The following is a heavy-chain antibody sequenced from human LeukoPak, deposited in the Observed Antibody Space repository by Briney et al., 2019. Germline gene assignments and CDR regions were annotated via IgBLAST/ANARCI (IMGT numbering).Heavy chain of an antibody. CDR2: ISSSSSYI. V-gene: IGHV3-21*01. CDR1: GFTFSSYS. D-gene: IGHD5-18*01. Sequence: GGSLRLSCAASGFTFSSYSMNWVRQAPGEGLEWVSSISSSSSYIYYADSVKGRFTISRDNAKNSLYLQMNSLRAEDTAVYYCARDGQLWSPFDYWGQGTLVTVSS. CDR3: ARDGQLWSPFDY. J-gene: IGHJ4*02.